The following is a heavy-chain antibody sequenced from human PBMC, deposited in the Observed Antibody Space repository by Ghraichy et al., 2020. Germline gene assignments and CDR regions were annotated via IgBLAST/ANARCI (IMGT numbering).Heavy chain of an antibody. D-gene: IGHD3-16*01. V-gene: IGHV1-18*01. CDR1: SARVCNPV. CDR3: ATESFP. J-gene: IGHJ4*02. Sequence: ASVKVSCKTASARVCNPVTSCVLVCRGLVLEWMGLISSYTGNTEFSQRFEGRLILTTDTSSNPAYMELMNLRSDDTAVYYCATESFPWGQGTLVFVSS. CDR2: ISSYTGNT.